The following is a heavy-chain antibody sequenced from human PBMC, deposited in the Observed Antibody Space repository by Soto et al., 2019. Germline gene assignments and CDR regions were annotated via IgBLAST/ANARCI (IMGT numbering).Heavy chain of an antibody. Sequence: QVQLVESGGGVVQPGRSLRLSCAASGFTFSSYGMHWVRQAPGKGLEWVAHISYDGSNRHYTDSVKGRFTISRDSSKNNLYLQMDSLSGEDAAVYYCAKDTYYHDTGGYYIFDSWGQGTLVTVSS. D-gene: IGHD3-22*01. CDR1: GFTFSSYG. J-gene: IGHJ4*02. CDR3: AKDTYYHDTGGYYIFDS. V-gene: IGHV3-30*18. CDR2: ISYDGSNR.